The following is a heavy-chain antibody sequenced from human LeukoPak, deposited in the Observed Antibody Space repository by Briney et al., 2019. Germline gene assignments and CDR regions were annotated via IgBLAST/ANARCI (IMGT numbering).Heavy chain of an antibody. CDR2: ISGSGGDT. D-gene: IGHD6-19*01. Sequence: PGGSLRLSCAASGFTFRSCAIYWVRQAPGKGLEWVSGISGSGGDTYFADSVKGRFTISGDNSKNTVFLQMDSLRAEDTAVYYCAKTTAGYSSGRYPGWPIDYWGQGTLVTVSS. CDR1: GFTFRSCA. J-gene: IGHJ4*02. CDR3: AKTTAGYSSGRYPGWPIDY. V-gene: IGHV3-23*01.